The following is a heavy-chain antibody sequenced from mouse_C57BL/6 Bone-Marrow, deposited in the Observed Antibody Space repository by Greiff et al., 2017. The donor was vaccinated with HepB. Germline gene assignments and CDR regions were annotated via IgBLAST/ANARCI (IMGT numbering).Heavy chain of an antibody. D-gene: IGHD2-4*01. J-gene: IGHJ1*03. Sequence: EVQLVESGGGLVQPKGSLKLSCAASGFSFNTYAMNWVRQAPGKGLEWVARIRSKSNNYATYYADSVKDRFTISRDDSESMLYLQMNNLKTEDTAMYYCVRYDYDGYFDVWGTGTTVTVSS. CDR2: IRSKSNNYAT. V-gene: IGHV10-1*01. CDR1: GFSFNTYA. CDR3: VRYDYDGYFDV.